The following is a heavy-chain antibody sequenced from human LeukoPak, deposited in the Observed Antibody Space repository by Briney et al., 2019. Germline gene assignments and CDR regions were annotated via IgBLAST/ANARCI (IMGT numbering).Heavy chain of an antibody. CDR3: SREDY. V-gene: IGHV1-2*02. CDR1: VYTFTAYY. Sequence: GASVKVSCTASVYTFTAYYLHWVRQAPGQGLEWVGWINANSGGTTYAQKFQGRVTMTRDTSISTVYMELSRLRSDDTAVYYCSREDYWGQGTLVTVSS. J-gene: IGHJ4*02. CDR2: INANSGGT.